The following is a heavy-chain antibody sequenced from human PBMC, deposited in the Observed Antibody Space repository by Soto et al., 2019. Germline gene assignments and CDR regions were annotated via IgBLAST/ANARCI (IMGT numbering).Heavy chain of an antibody. CDR1: GFTFSSYG. J-gene: IGHJ4*02. CDR2: ISYDGSNK. CDR3: AKGPTDGIVYFDY. D-gene: IGHD1-26*01. V-gene: IGHV3-30*18. Sequence: GGSLILSCAASGFTFSSYGMHWVRQAPGKGLEWVAVISYDGSNKYYADSVKGRFTISRDNSKNTLYLQMNSLRAEDTAVYYCAKGPTDGIVYFDYWGQGTLVTVSS.